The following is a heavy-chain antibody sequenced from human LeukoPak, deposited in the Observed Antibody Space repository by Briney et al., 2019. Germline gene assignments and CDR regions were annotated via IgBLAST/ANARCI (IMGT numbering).Heavy chain of an antibody. J-gene: IGHJ4*02. Sequence: ASVKVSCKASGGTFSSYAISWVRQAPGQGLEWVGGVSPNNGNTHYAQRVQGRVSMTADTPTGTASVELRSLRSADTAVYYCARSPGRYSGYNWYFDYWGQGTLVTVSS. D-gene: IGHD5-12*01. CDR2: VSPNNGNT. V-gene: IGHV1-18*01. CDR3: ARSPGRYSGYNWYFDY. CDR1: GGTFSSYA.